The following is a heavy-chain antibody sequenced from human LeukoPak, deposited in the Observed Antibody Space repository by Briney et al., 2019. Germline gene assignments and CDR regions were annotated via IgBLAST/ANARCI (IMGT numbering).Heavy chain of an antibody. Sequence: SETLSLTCAVYGGSFSGYYWSWSRQPPGKGLEWIGEINHSGSTNYNPSLKSRVTIPVDTSKNQFSLKLSSVTAADTAVYYCATLWSYYDFWSGYSVDYWGQGTLVTVSS. V-gene: IGHV4-34*01. D-gene: IGHD3-3*01. J-gene: IGHJ4*02. CDR3: ATLWSYYDFWSGYSVDY. CDR2: INHSGST. CDR1: GGSFSGYY.